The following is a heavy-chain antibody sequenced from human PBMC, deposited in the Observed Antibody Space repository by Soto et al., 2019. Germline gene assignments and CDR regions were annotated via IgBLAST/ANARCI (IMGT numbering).Heavy chain of an antibody. J-gene: IGHJ4*02. CDR3: ARVRGNWNVGY. CDR2: INHSGST. CDR1: GGSFSGYY. D-gene: IGHD1-1*01. V-gene: IGHV4-34*01. Sequence: QVQLQQWGAGLLKPSETLSLTCAVYGGSFSGYYWSWIRQPPGKGLEWIGEINHSGSTNYNPSLKSRVTISVDTSKNQFSLKLSSVTAADTAVYYCARVRGNWNVGYWGQGTLVTVSS.